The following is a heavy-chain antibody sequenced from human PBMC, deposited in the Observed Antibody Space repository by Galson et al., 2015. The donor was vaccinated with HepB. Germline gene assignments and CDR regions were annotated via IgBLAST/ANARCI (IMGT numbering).Heavy chain of an antibody. CDR3: ARDLADILTGYYEDYYYGMDV. Sequence: SLRLSCAASGFTFSSYRMHWVRQAPGKGLVWVSRINSDGSSTSYADSVKGRFTISRDNAKNTLYLQMNSLRAEDTAVYYCARDLADILTGYYEDYYYGMDVWGQGTTVTVSS. V-gene: IGHV3-74*01. CDR1: GFTFSSYR. D-gene: IGHD3-9*01. CDR2: INSDGSST. J-gene: IGHJ6*02.